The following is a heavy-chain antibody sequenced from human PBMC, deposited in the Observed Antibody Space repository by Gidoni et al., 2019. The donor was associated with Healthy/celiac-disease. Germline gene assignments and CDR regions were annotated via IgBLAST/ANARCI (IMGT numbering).Heavy chain of an antibody. CDR2: IYWDDDK. J-gene: IGHJ3*02. D-gene: IGHD2-15*01. V-gene: IGHV2-5*02. CDR1: GFSLSTSGVG. CDR3: AHRRSCSGGSCSYAFDI. Sequence: QITLKESGPTLVKPTQTLTLTCTFSGFSLSTSGVGVGWIRQPPGKALEWLALIYWDDDKRYSPSLKSRLTITKDTSKNQVVLTMTNMDPVDTATYYCAHRRSCSGGSCSYAFDIWGQGTMVTVSS.